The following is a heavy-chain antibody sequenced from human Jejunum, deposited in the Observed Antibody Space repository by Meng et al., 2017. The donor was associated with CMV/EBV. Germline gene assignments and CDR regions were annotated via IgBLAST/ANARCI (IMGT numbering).Heavy chain of an antibody. CDR2: LNPYTGDT. D-gene: IGHD3-10*01. CDR1: ESTFTDYY. V-gene: IGHV1-2*02. CDR3: AKDAGSFLDYYFDF. Sequence: SESTFTDYYVHWVRQAPGQGLEWLGYLNPYTGDTNYAQKFQGRVSMTRDTPTNTAYMELTRLRSDDTALYYCAKDAGSFLDYYFDFWGQGTLVTVSS. J-gene: IGHJ4*02.